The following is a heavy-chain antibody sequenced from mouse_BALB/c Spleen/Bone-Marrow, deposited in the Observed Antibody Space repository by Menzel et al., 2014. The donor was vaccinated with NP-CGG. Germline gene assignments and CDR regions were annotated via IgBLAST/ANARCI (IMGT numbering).Heavy chain of an antibody. J-gene: IGHJ2*01. CDR1: GYTFTSYV. V-gene: IGHV1-14*01. D-gene: IGHD3-3*01. CDR2: INPYSDGT. CDR3: ARGGTSHFDY. Sequence: QLQESGPELVKPGASVKMSCKASGYTFTSYVMHWVKQRPGQGLEWIGYINPYSDGTKYNEKFKGKATLTSDKSSSTAYMELSSLTSEDSAVYYCARGGTSHFDYWGQGTTLTVSS.